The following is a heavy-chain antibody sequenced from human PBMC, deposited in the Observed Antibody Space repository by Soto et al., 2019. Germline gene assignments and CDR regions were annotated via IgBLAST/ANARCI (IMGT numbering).Heavy chain of an antibody. J-gene: IGHJ6*02. CDR1: GGTFSSYT. V-gene: IGHV1-69*08. Sequence: QVQLVQSGAEVKKPGSSVKVSCKASGGTFSSYTISWVRQAPGQGLEWMGRIIPILGIANYAQKFQGRVTITADKSTSTAYMELSSLRSEDTAVYYCARDGRTVTPLLRSYGMDVWGQGTTVTVSS. CDR2: IIPILGIA. CDR3: ARDGRTVTPLLRSYGMDV. D-gene: IGHD4-17*01.